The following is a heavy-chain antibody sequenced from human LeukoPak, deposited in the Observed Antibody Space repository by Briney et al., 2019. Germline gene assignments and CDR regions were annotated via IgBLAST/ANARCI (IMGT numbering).Heavy chain of an antibody. Sequence: GGSLRLSCAASGFTFSSYWMSWVRQAPGKGLEWVANIKQDGSEKYYVDSVKGRFTISRDNAKNSLSLQMNSLRAEDTAVYYCARGTRPSLIAAAGTVYWGQGTLVTVSS. D-gene: IGHD6-13*01. J-gene: IGHJ4*02. CDR3: ARGTRPSLIAAAGTVY. CDR1: GFTFSSYW. CDR2: IKQDGSEK. V-gene: IGHV3-7*01.